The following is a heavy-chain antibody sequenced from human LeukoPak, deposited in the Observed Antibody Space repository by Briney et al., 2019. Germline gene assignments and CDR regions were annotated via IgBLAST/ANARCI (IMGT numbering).Heavy chain of an antibody. V-gene: IGHV3-74*01. Sequence: AGSLRLSCAGSGFTFSSYWMHWVRQAPGKGLVWVSRINSDGSSTSYADSVKGRFTISRDNAKNTVYLQMKSLRADETAVYYCASHYYDRGGDYWGQGTLVTVSS. CDR3: ASHYYDRGGDY. CDR1: GFTFSSYW. D-gene: IGHD3-22*01. J-gene: IGHJ4*02. CDR2: INSDGSST.